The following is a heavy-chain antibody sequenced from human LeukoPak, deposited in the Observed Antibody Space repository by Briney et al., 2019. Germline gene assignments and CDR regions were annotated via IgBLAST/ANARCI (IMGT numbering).Heavy chain of an antibody. CDR2: ISAYTGNT. D-gene: IGHD6-13*01. CDR1: GYTFSAYG. V-gene: IGHV1-18*01. J-gene: IGHJ4*02. CDR3: ARDSHIAGVAYYFDY. Sequence: ASVKVSCKASGYTFSAYGISWVRQAPGQGLEWMGYISAYTGNTSYAQNLQGRLTMTTDTSTSTAYMELRSLRSDDTAFYYCARDSHIAGVAYYFDYWAREPWSPSPQ.